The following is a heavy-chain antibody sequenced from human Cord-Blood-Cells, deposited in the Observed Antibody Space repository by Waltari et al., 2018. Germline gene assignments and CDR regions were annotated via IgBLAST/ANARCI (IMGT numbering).Heavy chain of an antibody. Sequence: QLQLQESGPGLVKPSETLSLTCTVSGGSISSSSHYWGCIRQPPGKGLEWIGSIYYSGSTYYNPSLKSRVTISVDTSKNQFSLKLSSVTAADTAVYYCARRDYYGSGSYDYWGQGTLVTVSS. V-gene: IGHV4-39*01. J-gene: IGHJ4*02. CDR2: IYYSGST. D-gene: IGHD3-10*01. CDR1: GGSISSSSHY. CDR3: ARRDYYGSGSYDY.